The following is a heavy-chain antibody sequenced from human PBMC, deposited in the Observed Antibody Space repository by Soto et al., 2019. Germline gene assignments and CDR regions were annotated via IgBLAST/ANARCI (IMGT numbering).Heavy chain of an antibody. J-gene: IGHJ4*02. V-gene: IGHV4-39*01. CDR2: IYYSGST. Sequence: PSDTLSLTCTVSGGSISISSYYWGWILHPPGKGLEWIGSIYYSGSTYYNPSLKSRVTISVDTSKNQFSLKLSSVTAADTAVYYCARHAILKDIVATKDYFDYWGQGTLVTVSS. CDR1: GGSISISSYY. CDR3: ARHAILKDIVATKDYFDY. D-gene: IGHD5-12*01.